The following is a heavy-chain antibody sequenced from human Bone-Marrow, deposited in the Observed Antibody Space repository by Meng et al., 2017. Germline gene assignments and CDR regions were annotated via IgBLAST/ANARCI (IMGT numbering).Heavy chain of an antibody. CDR3: ARDLAVAGNNYYGMDV. D-gene: IGHD6-19*01. Sequence: GESLKISCAASGLTVRSNYMNWVRQAPGKGLEWVSYISSSGSTIYYADSVKGRFTISRDNAKNSLYLQMNSLRAEDTAVYYCARDLAVAGNNYYGMDVWGQGTTVTVSS. V-gene: IGHV3-48*03. J-gene: IGHJ6*02. CDR2: ISSSGSTI. CDR1: GLTVRSNY.